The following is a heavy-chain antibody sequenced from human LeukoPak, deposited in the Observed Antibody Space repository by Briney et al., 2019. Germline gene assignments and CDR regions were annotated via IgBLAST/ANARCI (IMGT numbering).Heavy chain of an antibody. Sequence: SVKVSCKASGGTFSSYAISWVRQAPGQGLEWMGGIIPMYGTTNYAQKFQGRVTITADESTSTAYMELSSLRSEDTAVYYCARVGAVAGADYYYYGMDVWGQGTTVTVSS. D-gene: IGHD6-19*01. V-gene: IGHV1-69*01. CDR2: IIPMYGTT. J-gene: IGHJ6*02. CDR1: GGTFSSYA. CDR3: ARVGAVAGADYYYYGMDV.